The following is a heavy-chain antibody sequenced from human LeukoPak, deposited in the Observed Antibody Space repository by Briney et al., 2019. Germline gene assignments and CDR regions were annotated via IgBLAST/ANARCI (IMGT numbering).Heavy chain of an antibody. CDR2: MNPNSGNT. CDR3: ARGLGYSYADFDY. Sequence: ASVKVSCKASGYTFTSYGISWVRQAPGQGLEWMGWMNPNSGNTGYAQKFQGRVTMTRNTSISTAYMELSSLRSEDTAVYYCARGLGYSYADFDYWGQGTLVTVSS. V-gene: IGHV1-8*02. D-gene: IGHD5-18*01. J-gene: IGHJ4*02. CDR1: GYTFTSYG.